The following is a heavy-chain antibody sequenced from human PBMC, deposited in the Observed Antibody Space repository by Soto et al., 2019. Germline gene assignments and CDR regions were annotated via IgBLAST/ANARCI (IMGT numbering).Heavy chain of an antibody. CDR1: GYTFTSYG. D-gene: IGHD3-22*01. J-gene: IGHJ4*02. Sequence: ASVKVSCKASGYTFTSYGISWVRQAPGQGLEWMGWISAYNGNTNYAQKLQGRVTMTTDTSTSTAYMELRSLRSDDTAVCYCARDLGITMIVSVWPFDYWGQGTLVTVSS. CDR2: ISAYNGNT. V-gene: IGHV1-18*01. CDR3: ARDLGITMIVSVWPFDY.